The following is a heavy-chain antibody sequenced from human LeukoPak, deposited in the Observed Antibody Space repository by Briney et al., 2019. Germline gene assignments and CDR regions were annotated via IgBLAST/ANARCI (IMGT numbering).Heavy chain of an antibody. J-gene: IGHJ4*02. CDR2: ISGSGGST. CDR1: GFTFSSYA. D-gene: IGHD3-10*01. V-gene: IGHV3-23*01. Sequence: PGGSLRLSCAASGFTFSSYAMSWVRQAPGKGLEWVSSISGSGGSTDYADSIKGRFTISRDNSKNTPYLQMNSLRAEHTALSCCAKASNYPGSGAYFPFDYWGQGTLVTVSS. CDR3: AKASNYPGSGAYFPFDY.